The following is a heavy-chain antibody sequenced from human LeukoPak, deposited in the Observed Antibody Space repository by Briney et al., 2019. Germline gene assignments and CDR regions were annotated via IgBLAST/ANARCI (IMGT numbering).Heavy chain of an antibody. D-gene: IGHD3-3*01. V-gene: IGHV1-18*01. CDR1: GYTFTSYG. CDR2: IGAYNGNT. Sequence: GASVKVSCKASGYTFTSYGISWVRQASGQGLEWMGWIGAYNGNTNYAQKLQGRVTMTTDTSTSTAYMELRSLRSDDTAVYYCARSPSTILALDWYFDLWGRGTLVTVSS. J-gene: IGHJ2*01. CDR3: ARSPSTILALDWYFDL.